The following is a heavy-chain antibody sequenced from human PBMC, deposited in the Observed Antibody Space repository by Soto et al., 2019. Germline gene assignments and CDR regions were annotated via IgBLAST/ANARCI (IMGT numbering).Heavy chain of an antibody. CDR2: INPNSGGT. CDR3: ARDSGADVAAGTDYYYYMDV. D-gene: IGHD6-13*01. J-gene: IGHJ6*03. CDR1: GYTFTGYY. Sequence: GASVKVSCKASGYTFTGYYMHWVRQAPGQGLEWMGWINPNSGGTNYAQKFQGWVTMTRDTSISTAYMELSRLRSDDTAVYYCARDSGADVAAGTDYYYYMDVWGKGTTVTVSS. V-gene: IGHV1-2*04.